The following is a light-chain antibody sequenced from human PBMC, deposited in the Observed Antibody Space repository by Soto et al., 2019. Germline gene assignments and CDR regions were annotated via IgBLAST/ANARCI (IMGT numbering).Light chain of an antibody. Sequence: EIVFTQSPGTLSLSPGERATLSCRASQSVSSSYLAWYQQKPDQAPRLLIYGASSRATGIPDRFSGSGSGTDFTLTISRLEPEDFAVYYCQQYGSSPRTFGQGTKV. V-gene: IGKV3-20*01. CDR2: GAS. CDR1: QSVSSSY. J-gene: IGKJ1*01. CDR3: QQYGSSPRT.